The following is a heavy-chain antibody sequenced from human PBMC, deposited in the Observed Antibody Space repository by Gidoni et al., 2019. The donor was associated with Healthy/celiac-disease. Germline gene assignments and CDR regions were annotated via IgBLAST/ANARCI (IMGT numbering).Heavy chain of an antibody. CDR3: AKDMTIAAAGPTEFDY. CDR2: ISWNSGSI. Sequence: EVQLVESGGGLVQPGRSLRLSCAASGFTFDDYAMHWVRQAPGKGLEWVSGISWNSGSIGYADSVKGRFTISRDNAKNSLYLQMNSLRAEDTALYYCAKDMTIAAAGPTEFDYWGQGTLVTVSS. D-gene: IGHD6-13*01. V-gene: IGHV3-9*01. CDR1: GFTFDDYA. J-gene: IGHJ4*02.